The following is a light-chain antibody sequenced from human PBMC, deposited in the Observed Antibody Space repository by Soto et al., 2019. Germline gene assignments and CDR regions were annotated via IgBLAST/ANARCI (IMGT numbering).Light chain of an antibody. CDR2: GAS. CDR3: QQYGSSPPVT. J-gene: IGKJ1*01. Sequence: EIVLTQSPGTLSLSPGERATLSCRASQTVTRSYLAWYQQKPGQAPRLLIYGASTRATGIPARFSGSGSGTDFTLTISRLEPEDFAAYYCQQYGSSPPVTFGQGTKVDIK. V-gene: IGKV3-20*01. CDR1: QTVTRSY.